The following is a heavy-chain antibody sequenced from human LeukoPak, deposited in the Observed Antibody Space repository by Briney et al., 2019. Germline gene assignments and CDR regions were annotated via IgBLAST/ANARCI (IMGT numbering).Heavy chain of an antibody. Sequence: ASVKVSCKASGYTFTSYGISWVRQAPGQGLEWMGWVNPNSGGTNYAQKFQGRVTMTRDTSISTAYMELSRLRSDDTAVYYCARDCSGGSCYAWSRGDYWGQGTLVTVSS. J-gene: IGHJ4*02. CDR2: VNPNSGGT. CDR3: ARDCSGGSCYAWSRGDY. D-gene: IGHD2-15*01. CDR1: GYTFTSYG. V-gene: IGHV1-2*02.